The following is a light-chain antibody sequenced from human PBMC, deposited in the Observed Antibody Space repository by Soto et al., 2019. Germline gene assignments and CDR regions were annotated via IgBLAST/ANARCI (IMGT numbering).Light chain of an antibody. CDR2: DVS. CDR3: SSYTTSSTHVV. CDR1: SSDVGSYPY. Sequence: QSALTQPASVSGSPGQSITISCTGTSSDVGSYPYVSWYQQYPGQAPKLMIYDVSNRTSGVSYRFSGSKSGNTASLPISGLQAEDEADYYCSSYTTSSTHVVFGGGTKLTVL. J-gene: IGLJ2*01. V-gene: IGLV2-14*01.